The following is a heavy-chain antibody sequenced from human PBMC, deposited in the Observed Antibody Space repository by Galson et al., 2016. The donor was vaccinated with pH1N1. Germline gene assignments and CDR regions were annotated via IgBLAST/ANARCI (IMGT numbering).Heavy chain of an antibody. CDR3: ARYSGSFFFDY. V-gene: IGHV5-51*01. D-gene: IGHD1-26*01. CDR2: MYPDDSDI. J-gene: IGHJ4*02. Sequence: WMAIMYPDDSDIKYSPSFEGQVTISADKSISTAYLQWSSLKASDTAMYYCARYSGSFFFDYWGQGTLVTVSS.